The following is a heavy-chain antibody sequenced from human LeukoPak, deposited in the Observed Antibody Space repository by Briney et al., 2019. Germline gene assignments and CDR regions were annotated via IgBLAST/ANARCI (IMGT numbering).Heavy chain of an antibody. J-gene: IGHJ3*02. D-gene: IGHD3-16*01. CDR1: GYSISSGYY. CDR3: ARGKRRRYDYVWGEGDAFDI. V-gene: IGHV4-38-2*02. CDR2: IYYSGST. Sequence: PSETLSLTCTVSGYSISSGYYWGWIRQPPGKGLEWIGSIYYSGSTYYNPSLKSRVTISVDTSKNQFSLKLSSVTAADTAVYYCARGKRRRYDYVWGEGDAFDIWGQGTMVTVSS.